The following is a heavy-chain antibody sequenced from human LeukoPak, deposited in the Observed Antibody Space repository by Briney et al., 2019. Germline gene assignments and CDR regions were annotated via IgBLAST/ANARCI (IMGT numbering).Heavy chain of an antibody. V-gene: IGHV4-4*07. D-gene: IGHD6-13*01. CDR2: ISTSGNS. Sequence: PSETLSLTCTVSGGSISSYYWTWIRQPAGKGLEWIGRISTSGNSNYNPSLKSRVPMSLDTPTNHFSLNLSSVPPADTAVDYCARENSSSYRAFDIWGQGTMVTVSS. CDR3: ARENSSSYRAFDI. CDR1: GGSISSYY. J-gene: IGHJ3*02.